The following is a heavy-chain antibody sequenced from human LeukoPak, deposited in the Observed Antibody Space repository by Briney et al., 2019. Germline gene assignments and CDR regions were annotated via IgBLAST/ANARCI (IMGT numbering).Heavy chain of an antibody. J-gene: IGHJ6*03. D-gene: IGHD1-26*01. Sequence: PGRSLRLSCAASGFTFSSYAMHWVRQAPGKELVWVSVIYSGGSTYYADSVKGRFTISRDNSKDTLYLQMNSLRAEDTAVYYCARDRRSGSWIGGDGYYYYMDVWGKGTTVTVSS. V-gene: IGHV3-53*01. CDR3: ARDRRSGSWIGGDGYYYYMDV. CDR1: GFTFSSYA. CDR2: IYSGGST.